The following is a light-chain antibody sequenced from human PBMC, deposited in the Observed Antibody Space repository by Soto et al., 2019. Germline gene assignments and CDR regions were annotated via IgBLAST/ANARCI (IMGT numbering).Light chain of an antibody. Sequence: EIVLTQSPGTLSLFPGERATLSCRASQSVSDFLAWYQQKPGQAPRLLIYDAAKRAPGIPARFSGSGSGTDFTLTISSLEPEDSAVYYCQQRSKWPIFTFGPGTKV. CDR2: DAA. V-gene: IGKV3-11*01. CDR1: QSVSDF. CDR3: QQRSKWPIFT. J-gene: IGKJ3*01.